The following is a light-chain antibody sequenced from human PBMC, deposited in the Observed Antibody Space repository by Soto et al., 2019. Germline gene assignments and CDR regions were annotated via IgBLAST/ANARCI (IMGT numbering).Light chain of an antibody. Sequence: QSVLTQPPSASGTPGQRVFISCSGSSSNIGGTNYAYWYQQLPGAAPKLLMHSTNLRPSGVPERISGSKSGTSASLAISGLRSEDEAVYYCASWDDRLGAVIFGGGTKVTVL. V-gene: IGLV1-47*02. CDR2: STN. J-gene: IGLJ2*01. CDR3: ASWDDRLGAVI. CDR1: SSNIGGTNY.